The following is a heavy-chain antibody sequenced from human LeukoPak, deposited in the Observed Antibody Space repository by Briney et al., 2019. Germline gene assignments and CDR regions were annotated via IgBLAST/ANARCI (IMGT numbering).Heavy chain of an antibody. J-gene: IGHJ6*03. D-gene: IGHD2-15*01. Sequence: SETLSLTCTVSGGSISSSSYYWGWIRQPPGKGLEWIGSIYYSGSTYYNPSLKSRVTISVDTSKNQFSLKLSSVTAADTAVYYRARHIEVVAAPYYYMDVWGKGTTVTVSS. CDR2: IYYSGST. CDR3: ARHIEVVAAPYYYMDV. CDR1: GGSISSSSYY. V-gene: IGHV4-39*01.